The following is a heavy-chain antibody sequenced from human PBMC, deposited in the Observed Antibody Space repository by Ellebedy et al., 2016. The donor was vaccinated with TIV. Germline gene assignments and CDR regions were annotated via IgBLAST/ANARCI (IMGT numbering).Heavy chain of an antibody. V-gene: IGHV1-8*01. CDR1: GFTFTNYD. D-gene: IGHD3-3*01. J-gene: IGHJ5*02. CDR3: ARGKLRFLESLGDWFDP. CDR2: MNPKSGDT. Sequence: AASVKVSCKTSGFTFTNYDINRVRQASGQGPEWMGWMNPKSGDTNYAQKFQGRVTMTRNTSITTAYMELSSLRSDDTDVYYCARGKLRFLESLGDWFDPWGQGTLVTVSS.